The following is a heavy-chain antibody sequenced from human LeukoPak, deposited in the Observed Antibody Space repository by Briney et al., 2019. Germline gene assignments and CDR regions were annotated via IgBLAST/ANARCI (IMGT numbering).Heavy chain of an antibody. CDR2: ISASAGTT. Sequence: GGSLRLSRAASGFTFSSYAISWVRQAPGKGLEWVSAISASAGTTYYADSVKGRFTISRDNSKNTLYLQMNSLRVDDTALYYCAKGGSSWSYYFDYWGQGTLVTVSS. CDR1: GFTFSSYA. J-gene: IGHJ4*02. CDR3: AKGGSSWSYYFDY. D-gene: IGHD6-13*01. V-gene: IGHV3-23*01.